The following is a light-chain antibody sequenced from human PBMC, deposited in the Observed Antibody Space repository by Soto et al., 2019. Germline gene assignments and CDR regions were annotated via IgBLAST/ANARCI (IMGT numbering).Light chain of an antibody. Sequence: DVVMTQTPLSSPVTLGQPASISCRSSQSLLHGNGNTYLSWLQQRPGQPPRLLIYKIFNRLSGVPDRFSGGGAETDFNLKIRRVEAEDVGVYYCMQATDFPRTFGQGTKVEIK. CDR2: KIF. CDR3: MQATDFPRT. V-gene: IGKV2-24*01. CDR1: QSLLHGNGNTY. J-gene: IGKJ1*01.